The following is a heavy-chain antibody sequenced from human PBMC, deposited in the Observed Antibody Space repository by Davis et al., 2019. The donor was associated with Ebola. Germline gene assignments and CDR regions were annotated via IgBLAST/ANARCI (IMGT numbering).Heavy chain of an antibody. V-gene: IGHV3-48*04. Sequence: GESLKISCAASGFTFSSYSMNWVRQAPGKGLEWVSYISSSGTTIHYADSVKGRFTISRDNAKSSLYLQMNSLGAEDTALYYCARVRCSGTSCYSPYYYGMDVWGQGTTVTVSS. D-gene: IGHD2-15*01. CDR3: ARVRCSGTSCYSPYYYGMDV. CDR2: ISSSGTTI. J-gene: IGHJ6*02. CDR1: GFTFSSYS.